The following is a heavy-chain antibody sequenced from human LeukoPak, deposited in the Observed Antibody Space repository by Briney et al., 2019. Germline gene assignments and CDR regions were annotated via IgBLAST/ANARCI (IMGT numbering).Heavy chain of an antibody. J-gene: IGHJ4*02. CDR3: ARGAYYYED. CDR2: ISYDGDNE. CDR1: GFTFSNFA. Sequence: GGSLRLSCAASGFTFSNFAMHWVRQAPGKGLEWVAVISYDGDNEYYADSVKGQFTISRDNSKDRLYLQMNSLRPEDTAVYYCARGAYYYEDWGQGTLVTVSS. D-gene: IGHD3-22*01. V-gene: IGHV3-30-3*01.